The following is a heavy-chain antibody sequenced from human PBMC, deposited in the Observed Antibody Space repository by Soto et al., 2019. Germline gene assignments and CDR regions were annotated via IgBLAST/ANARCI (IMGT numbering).Heavy chain of an antibody. CDR3: ARTLQYKVHGVADD. V-gene: IGHV3-7*05. J-gene: IGHJ4*02. Sequence: EVQLVESGGGLVQPGGSLRLSCAASGFTFSSYWMSWVRQAPGKGLEWVANIRQDGGEKYYGDSVKGRFTISRDNAKKSMYLQMNSRRFEGTAVYYCARTLQYKVHGVADDWGQGTLVTVSS. CDR1: GFTFSSYW. CDR2: IRQDGGEK. D-gene: IGHD3-3*01.